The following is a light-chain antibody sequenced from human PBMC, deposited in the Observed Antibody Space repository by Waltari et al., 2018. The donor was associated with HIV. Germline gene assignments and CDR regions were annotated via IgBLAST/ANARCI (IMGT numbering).Light chain of an antibody. J-gene: IGLJ3*02. CDR3: NSYAGSNNWV. CDR1: RSDVGGSKY. CDR2: EVN. V-gene: IGLV2-8*01. Sequence: QSALTQPPSASGSHGQSVTISCTGTRSDVGGSKYVSWYQQHPGKAPNLMIYEVNKRPSGVPDRFSGSKSANTASLTVSGLQADDEADYYCNSYAGSNNWVFGGGTKLTVL.